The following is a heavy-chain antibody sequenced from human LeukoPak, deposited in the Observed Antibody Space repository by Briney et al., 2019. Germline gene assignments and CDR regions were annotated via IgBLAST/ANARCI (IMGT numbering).Heavy chain of an antibody. V-gene: IGHV3-48*03. CDR2: ISSSGSTI. Sequence: GGSLRLSCAASGFTFSSYEMNWVRQAPGKGREWVSYISSSGSTIYYADSVKGRFTISRDNAKNSLYLQMNSLGAEDTAAYYCAREGVNTVVDYWGQGTLVTVSS. J-gene: IGHJ4*02. CDR3: AREGVNTVVDY. D-gene: IGHD4-23*01. CDR1: GFTFSSYE.